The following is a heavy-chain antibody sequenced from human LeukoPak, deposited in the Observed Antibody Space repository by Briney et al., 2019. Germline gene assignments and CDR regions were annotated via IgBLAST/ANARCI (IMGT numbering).Heavy chain of an antibody. Sequence: KTSETLSLTCTVSGGSISSYYWSWIRQPPGKGLEWIGYIYYSGSTNYNPSLKSRVTISVDTSKNQFSLKLSSVTAADTAVYYCARPLYYDILTGPNWFDPWGQGTLVTVSS. D-gene: IGHD3-9*01. CDR2: IYYSGST. J-gene: IGHJ5*02. V-gene: IGHV4-59*12. CDR3: ARPLYYDILTGPNWFDP. CDR1: GGSISSYY.